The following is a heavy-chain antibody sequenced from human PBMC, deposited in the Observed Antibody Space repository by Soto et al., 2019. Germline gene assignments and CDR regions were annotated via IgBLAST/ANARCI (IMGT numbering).Heavy chain of an antibody. CDR3: ARGSGSYYYFYFDY. CDR1: GFTFSSYA. CDR2: ISGSGGST. D-gene: IGHD1-26*01. J-gene: IGHJ4*02. V-gene: IGHV3-23*01. Sequence: VGSLRLSCAASGFTFSSYAMSWVRQAPGKGLEWVPAISGSGGSTYYADSVKGRFTISRDNSKNTLYLQMNSLRAEDTAVYYCARGSGSYYYFYFDYWGQGTLVTVSS.